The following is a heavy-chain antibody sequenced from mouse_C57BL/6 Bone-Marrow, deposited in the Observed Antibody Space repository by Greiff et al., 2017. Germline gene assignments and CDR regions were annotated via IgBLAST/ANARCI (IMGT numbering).Heavy chain of an antibody. Sequence: QVQLKQSGAELVKPGASVKISCKASGYAFSSYWMNWVKQRPGKGLEWIGQIYPGDGDTNYNGKFKGKATLTADKSSSTAYMQLSSLTSEDSAVYFCARCGVGSFSPFAYWGQGTLVTVSA. J-gene: IGHJ3*01. D-gene: IGHD1-1*02. CDR3: ARCGVGSFSPFAY. CDR2: IYPGDGDT. V-gene: IGHV1-80*01. CDR1: GYAFSSYW.